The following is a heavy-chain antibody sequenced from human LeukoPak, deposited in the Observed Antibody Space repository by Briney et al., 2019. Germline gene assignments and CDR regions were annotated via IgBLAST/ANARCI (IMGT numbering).Heavy chain of an antibody. CDR2: ISAYNGNT. CDR1: GYTFTRHG. V-gene: IGHV1-18*04. Sequence: ASVTVSCKASGYTFTRHGISWVRQTPGQGLEWMGWISAYNGNTNYVPKLQGRVTITTDTSTTTAYMELRSLRSDDTAVYYCARGCRYSSSWYIYWGQGTLVTVSS. CDR3: ARGCRYSSSWYIY. J-gene: IGHJ4*02. D-gene: IGHD6-13*01.